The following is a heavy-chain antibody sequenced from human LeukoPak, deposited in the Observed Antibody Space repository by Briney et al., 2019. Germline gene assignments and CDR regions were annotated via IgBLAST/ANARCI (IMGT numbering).Heavy chain of an antibody. CDR2: ISGSGGST. D-gene: IGHD2-2*01. J-gene: IGHJ5*02. CDR1: GFTFSSYA. CDR3: ARDSKGYCSSTSCPGGFDP. V-gene: IGHV3-23*01. Sequence: PGGSLRLSCAASGFTFSSYAMSWVRQAPGKGLEWVSAISGSGGSTYYADSVKGRFTISRDNSKNTLYLQMNSLRAEDTAVYYCARDSKGYCSSTSCPGGFDPWGQGTLVTVSS.